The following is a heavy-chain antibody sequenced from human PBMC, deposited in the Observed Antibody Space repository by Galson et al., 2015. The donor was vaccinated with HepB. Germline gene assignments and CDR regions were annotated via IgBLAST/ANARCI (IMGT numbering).Heavy chain of an antibody. CDR2: ISAYNGNT. J-gene: IGHJ6*02. CDR1: GYTFTSYG. Sequence: SVKVSCKASGYTFTSYGISWVRQAPGQGLEWMGWISAYNGNTNYAQKLQGRVTMTTDTSTSTAYMELRSLRSDDTAVYYCAREGFLVRGATPYYHGMDVWGQGTTVTVSS. D-gene: IGHD1-26*01. V-gene: IGHV1-18*04. CDR3: AREGFLVRGATPYYHGMDV.